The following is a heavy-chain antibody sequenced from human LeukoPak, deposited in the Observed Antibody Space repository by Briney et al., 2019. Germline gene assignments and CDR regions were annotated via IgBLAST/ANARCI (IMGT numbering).Heavy chain of an antibody. CDR1: GGSISSYY. CDR2: IYSSGST. V-gene: IGHV4-4*09. D-gene: IGHD5-24*01. Sequence: SETLSLTCTVSGGSISSYYWSWIRQPPGKGLEWIGYIYSSGSTNYNPSLKSRVTISVDTSKNQFSLKLSSVTAADTAVYYWARGRESLGFVFDPWGQGTLVTVSS. CDR3: ARGRESLGFVFDP. J-gene: IGHJ5*02.